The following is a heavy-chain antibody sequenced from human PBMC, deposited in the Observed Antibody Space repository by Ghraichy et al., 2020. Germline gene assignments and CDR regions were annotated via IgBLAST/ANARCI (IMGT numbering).Heavy chain of an antibody. CDR3: ARPPEAVAGPGDAFDI. CDR1: GFTFSSYS. Sequence: GGSLRLSCAASGFTFSSYSMNWVRQAPGKGLEWVSYISISSSTIYYADSVKGRFTISRDNVKNSLYLQMNSLRDEDTAVYYCARPPEAVAGPGDAFDIWGQGTMVTVSS. CDR2: ISISSSTI. D-gene: IGHD6-19*01. J-gene: IGHJ3*02. V-gene: IGHV3-48*02.